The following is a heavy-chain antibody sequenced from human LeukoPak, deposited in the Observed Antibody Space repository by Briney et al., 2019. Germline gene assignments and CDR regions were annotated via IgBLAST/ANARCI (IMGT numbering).Heavy chain of an antibody. V-gene: IGHV3-9*01. D-gene: IGHD6-19*01. J-gene: IGHJ4*02. CDR2: ISWNSGTI. Sequence: GGSLRLSCTTSGFTFDDYAIHWVRQTPGKGLEWVSGISWNSGTIVYADSVKGRFTISRDNAKNSLYLQMNSLRPEDTALYYCAKSSIAVTGPFDYYFDFWGQGTPVTVSS. CDR3: AKSSIAVTGPFDYYFDF. CDR1: GFTFDDYA.